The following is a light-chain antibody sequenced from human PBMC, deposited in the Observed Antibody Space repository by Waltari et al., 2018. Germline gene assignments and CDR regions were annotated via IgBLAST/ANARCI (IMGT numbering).Light chain of an antibody. CDR1: QSVGRS. CDR2: GAS. CDR3: QKYERLPAT. V-gene: IGKV3-20*01. J-gene: IGKJ1*01. Sequence: EVVLTQSPATLSLSPGERATLSCRGSQSVGRSVVWYQQKPGQAPSLLISGASSRATGIPDRFSGSGSGTDFSLTISRLEPEDFAIYYCQKYERLPATFGQGTKVEIK.